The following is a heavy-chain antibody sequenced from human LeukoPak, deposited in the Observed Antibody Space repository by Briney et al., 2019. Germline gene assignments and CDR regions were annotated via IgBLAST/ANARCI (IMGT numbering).Heavy chain of an antibody. Sequence: GASVKVSCKASGYTFTSYGITWVRQAPGQGLEWMGWISVYKGNTNYAQKFQGRVTMTTDTSTSTAYMELRSLRSDDTAVYYCARQIVVVTYAFDIWGQGTMVTVSS. CDR1: GYTFTSYG. J-gene: IGHJ3*02. D-gene: IGHD2-21*02. V-gene: IGHV1-18*01. CDR3: ARQIVVVTYAFDI. CDR2: ISVYKGNT.